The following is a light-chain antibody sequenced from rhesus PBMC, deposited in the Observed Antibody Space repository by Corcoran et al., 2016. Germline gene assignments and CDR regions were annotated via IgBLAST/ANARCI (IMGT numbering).Light chain of an antibody. CDR3: QQYNSLPPFT. CDR2: YAN. Sequence: DIQMTQSPSSLSASVGDRVTITCRASQGISSYLNWSQQKPGKAPMLLIYYANRLESRVTSRFSGMWSWTEFTLTISSLEPENFETYYCQQYNSLPPFTVGPGTKLDIK. CDR1: QGISSY. J-gene: IGKJ3*01. V-gene: IGKV1-32*01.